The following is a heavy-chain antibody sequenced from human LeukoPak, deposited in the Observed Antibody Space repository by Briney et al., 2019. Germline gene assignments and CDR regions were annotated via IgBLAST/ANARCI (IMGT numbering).Heavy chain of an antibody. CDR1: GFTFSNYA. J-gene: IGHJ4*02. D-gene: IGHD2-2*02. V-gene: IGHV3-23*01. Sequence: GGSLRLSCAASGFTFSNYAMTWVRQAPGKGLEWVSAISGSGGSTYFADSVKGRFTISRDNSKNTLYLQMNSLRAEDTAVYYCAKDGQGVPAAIYNYWGQGTLVTVSS. CDR3: AKDGQGVPAAIYNY. CDR2: ISGSGGST.